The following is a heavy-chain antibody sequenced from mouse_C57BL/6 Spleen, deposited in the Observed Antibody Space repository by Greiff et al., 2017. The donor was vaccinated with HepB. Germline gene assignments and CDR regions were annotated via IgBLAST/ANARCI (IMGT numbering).Heavy chain of an antibody. CDR3: ARQEGVQLRPYYFDY. D-gene: IGHD3-2*02. Sequence: EVKVVESGGGLVKPGGSLKLSCAASGFTFSSYTMSWVRQTPEKRLEWVATISGGGGNTYYPDSVKGRFTISRDNAKNTLYLQMSSLRSEDTALYYCARQEGVQLRPYYFDYWGQGTTLTVSS. CDR1: GFTFSSYT. CDR2: ISGGGGNT. V-gene: IGHV5-9*01. J-gene: IGHJ2*01.